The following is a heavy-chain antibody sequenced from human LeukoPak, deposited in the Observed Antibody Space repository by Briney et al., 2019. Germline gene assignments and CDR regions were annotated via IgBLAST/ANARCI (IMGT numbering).Heavy chain of an antibody. CDR2: ISSSSTYI. CDR3: AREYDNSPAYFQH. Sequence: PGGSLRLSCAASGFIFSNYDMNWVRQAPGKELEWVSSISSSSTYIYYADSLKGRFTISRDNAKNSVYLQMNSLRVEDTAIYYCAREYDNSPAYFQHWGQGTLVTVSS. D-gene: IGHD5-24*01. J-gene: IGHJ1*01. CDR1: GFIFSNYD. V-gene: IGHV3-21*01.